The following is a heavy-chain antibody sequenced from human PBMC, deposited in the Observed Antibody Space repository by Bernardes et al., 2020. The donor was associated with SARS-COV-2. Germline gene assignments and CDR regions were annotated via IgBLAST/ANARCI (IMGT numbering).Heavy chain of an antibody. Sequence: GGSLRLSCAASGFIFNNYAMHWVRQAPGKGLEWVADISYEGSKRNFADSVKGRITVSRDSAKNMVYLQMNSLRADDTAVYYCARIDEVTGRDYWGQGTLVTVSS. CDR3: ARIDEVTGRDY. CDR1: GFIFNNYA. CDR2: ISYEGSKR. D-gene: IGHD6-19*01. V-gene: IGHV3-33*05. J-gene: IGHJ4*02.